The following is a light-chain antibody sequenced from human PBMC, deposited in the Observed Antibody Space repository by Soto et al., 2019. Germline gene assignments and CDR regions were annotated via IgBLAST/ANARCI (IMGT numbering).Light chain of an antibody. CDR1: RPVVRQY. CDR2: DTS. V-gene: IGKV3-20*01. CDR3: QQYGTSEII. Sequence: EIVLTQSPDALSLSPGERVSLSCRASRPVVRQYIAWYQQKPGQAPRLLIYDTSSRATGVPDRYSASGSGTDFTLTISRLEPEDFAVLFCQQYGTSEIIFGQGTRLEIK. J-gene: IGKJ5*01.